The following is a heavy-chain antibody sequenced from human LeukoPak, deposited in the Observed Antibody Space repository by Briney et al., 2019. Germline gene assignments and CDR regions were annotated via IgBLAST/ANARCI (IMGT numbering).Heavy chain of an antibody. CDR1: GYTFTGYY. Sequence: GASVKVSCKASGYTFTGYYIHWVRQAPGQGLEWMGWINLNSGGTNYAQKFQGRVTMTRDTSSTTAYMELSRLRSDDTAVYYCARLVVISTTSEYFQEWGQGTLVIVSS. CDR2: INLNSGGT. D-gene: IGHD3-22*01. CDR3: ARLVVISTTSEYFQE. V-gene: IGHV1-2*02. J-gene: IGHJ1*01.